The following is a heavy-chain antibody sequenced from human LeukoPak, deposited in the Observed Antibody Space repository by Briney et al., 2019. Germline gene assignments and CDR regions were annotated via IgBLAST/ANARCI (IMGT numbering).Heavy chain of an antibody. D-gene: IGHD6-19*01. CDR1: GYTFTGYY. CDR2: INPNGGGT. CDR3: ARPDSSGWYVRDAFDI. J-gene: IGHJ3*02. Sequence: ASVKVSCKASGYTFTGYYMHWVRQAPGQGLEWMGRINPNGGGTNYAQKFQGRVTMTRDTSISTAYMELSRLRSDDTAVYYCARPDSSGWYVRDAFDIWGQGTMVTVSS. V-gene: IGHV1-2*06.